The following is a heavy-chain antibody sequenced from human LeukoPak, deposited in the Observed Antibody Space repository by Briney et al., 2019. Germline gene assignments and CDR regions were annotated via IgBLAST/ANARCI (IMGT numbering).Heavy chain of an antibody. CDR3: ARLSLLRYFDWYNWFDP. CDR1: GGSISSSSYY. Sequence: SETLSLTCTVFGGSISSSSYYWGWIRQPPGKGLEWIGSIYYSGSTYYNPSLKSRVTISVDTSKNQFSLKLSSVTAADTAVYYCARLSLLRYFDWYNWFDPWGQGTLVTVSS. V-gene: IGHV4-39*07. D-gene: IGHD3-9*01. J-gene: IGHJ5*02. CDR2: IYYSGST.